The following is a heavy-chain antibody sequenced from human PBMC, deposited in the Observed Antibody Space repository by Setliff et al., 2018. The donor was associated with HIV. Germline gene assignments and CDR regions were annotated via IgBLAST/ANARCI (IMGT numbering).Heavy chain of an antibody. CDR2: IIPIFGTT. J-gene: IGHJ4*02. CDR3: ATIKKWLLGNYFDN. V-gene: IGHV1-69*13. CDR1: GYIFTDYY. Sequence: SVKVSCKASGYIFTDYYFHWVRQAPGQGLEWMGGIIPIFGTTNYAEKFQGRVTITADESTSTAYMELSSLRSEDTAVYYCATIKKWLLGNYFDNWGQGTLVTVSS. D-gene: IGHD3-22*01.